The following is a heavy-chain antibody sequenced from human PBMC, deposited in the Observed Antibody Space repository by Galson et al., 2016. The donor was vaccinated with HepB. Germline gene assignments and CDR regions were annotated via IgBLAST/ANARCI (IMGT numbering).Heavy chain of an antibody. CDR2: FYNYGST. Sequence: ETLSLTCSVSGVPINSRNYYWGWIRQPPGKGLEWIGSFYNYGSTYSNPSLGGRITISVDTSNNQFSLKMISVTAADTAVYYCGIGPVKWGQGTLVIVSS. CDR1: GVPINSRNYY. D-gene: IGHD3-10*01. J-gene: IGHJ4*02. V-gene: IGHV4-39*01. CDR3: GIGPVK.